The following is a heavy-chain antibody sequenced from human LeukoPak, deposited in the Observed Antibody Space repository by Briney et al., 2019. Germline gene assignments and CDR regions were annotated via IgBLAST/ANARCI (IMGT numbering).Heavy chain of an antibody. Sequence: ASVKVSCKASGYTFTSYGINWVRQATGQGLEWMGWMNPNSGNTGYAQKFQGRVTMTRNTSISTAYMELSSLRSEDTAVYYCARATLVRGVRPVGYWGQGTLVTVSS. D-gene: IGHD3-10*01. V-gene: IGHV1-8*02. J-gene: IGHJ4*02. CDR2: MNPNSGNT. CDR1: GYTFTSYG. CDR3: ARATLVRGVRPVGY.